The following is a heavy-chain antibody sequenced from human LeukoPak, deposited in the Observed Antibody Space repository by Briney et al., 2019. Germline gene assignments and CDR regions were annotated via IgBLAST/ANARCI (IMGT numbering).Heavy chain of an antibody. J-gene: IGHJ4*02. CDR2: IRSDGSDK. Sequence: GGSLRLSCAASGFSFRDYGMHWVRRTPGKGLEWVAFIRSDGSDKYYADSVKGRFTISRDNSKNTLYLQMNSLRAEDTAVYYCAKGRNYYGSGRGSYFDYWGQGTLVTVSS. CDR1: GFSFRDYG. V-gene: IGHV3-30*02. D-gene: IGHD3-10*01. CDR3: AKGRNYYGSGRGSYFDY.